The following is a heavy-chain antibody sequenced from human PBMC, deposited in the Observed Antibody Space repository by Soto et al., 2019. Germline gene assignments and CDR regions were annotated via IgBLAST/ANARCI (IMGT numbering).Heavy chain of an antibody. CDR1: GGSISSSNW. V-gene: IGHV3-53*01. J-gene: IGHJ4*02. D-gene: IGHD1-26*01. CDR3: ARAFWELAPFDY. Sequence: ETLSLTCAVSGGSISSSNWWSWVRQPPGKGLEWVSVIYSGGSTYYADSVKGRFTISRDNSKNTLYLQMNSLRAEDTAVYYCARAFWELAPFDYWGQGTLVTVSS. CDR2: IYSGGST.